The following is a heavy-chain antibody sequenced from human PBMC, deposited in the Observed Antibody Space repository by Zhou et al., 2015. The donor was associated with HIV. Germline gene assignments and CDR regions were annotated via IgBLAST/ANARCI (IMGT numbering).Heavy chain of an antibody. D-gene: IGHD4-17*01. CDR1: GGNFNSYG. Sequence: QVQLVQSGAEVKKPGSSVNVSCQASGGNFNSYGVNWVRQAPGQGLEWMGGIIPLFGTPNYAQNFQGRVTITADESTSTAYMELSSLRSEDTAVYYCASGTDYGDYVLNYWGQGTLVTVSS. CDR2: IIPLFGTP. V-gene: IGHV1-69*01. J-gene: IGHJ4*02. CDR3: ASGTDYGDYVLNY.